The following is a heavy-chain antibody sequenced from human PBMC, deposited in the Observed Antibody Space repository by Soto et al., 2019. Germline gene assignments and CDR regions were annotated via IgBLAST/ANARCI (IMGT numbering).Heavy chain of an antibody. V-gene: IGHV3-48*01. CDR1: GFTFSSYS. Sequence: EVQLVESGGGLVQPGGSLRLSCAASGFTFSSYSMNWVRQAPGKGLEWVSYISSSSSTIYYADSVKGRFTISRDNAKNSLYLQMNSLRAEDTAVYYCARVTPLEWLYTDAFDIWGQGTMVTVSS. J-gene: IGHJ3*02. CDR3: ARVTPLEWLYTDAFDI. CDR2: ISSSSSTI. D-gene: IGHD3-3*01.